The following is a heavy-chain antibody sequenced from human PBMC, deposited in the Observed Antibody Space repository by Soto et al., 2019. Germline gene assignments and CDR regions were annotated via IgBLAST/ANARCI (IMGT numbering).Heavy chain of an antibody. J-gene: IGHJ4*02. D-gene: IGHD3-22*01. V-gene: IGHV3-23*01. Sequence: EVQLLESGGGLVQPGGSLRLSCAASGFTLSNYGMNWVRQAPGKGLEWVSGISGSDGSTYYADSVKGRFTISRDNSKNTLYLQMNPLRAEDTAVYYCAKDKYYEWGQGTLVTVSS. CDR1: GFTLSNYG. CDR3: AKDKYYE. CDR2: ISGSDGST.